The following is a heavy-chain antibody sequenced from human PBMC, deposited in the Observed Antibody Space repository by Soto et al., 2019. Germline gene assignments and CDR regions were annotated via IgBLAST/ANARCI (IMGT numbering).Heavy chain of an antibody. D-gene: IGHD1-26*01. CDR2: INPNTSAT. Sequence: ASVKVSCKASGYIFTGYFIQWLRQAPGQGLEWMGWINPNTSATNYAQKFQGRVTMTRDTSLGAAYMELTSLRPDDTALYYCARITWGRDHYYATDVWGQRTTDTVSS. CDR1: GYIFTGYF. CDR3: ARITWGRDHYYATDV. V-gene: IGHV1-2*02. J-gene: IGHJ6*02.